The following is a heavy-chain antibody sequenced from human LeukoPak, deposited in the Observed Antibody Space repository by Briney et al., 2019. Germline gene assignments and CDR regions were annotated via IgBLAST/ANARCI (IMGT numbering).Heavy chain of an antibody. V-gene: IGHV4-30-4*01. D-gene: IGHD1-26*01. CDR2: IYYSGST. CDR3: AISIVGANSFDY. J-gene: IGHJ4*02. Sequence: SETLSLTCTVSGGSISSGDYYWSWIRQPPGKGLEWIGYIYYSGSTYYNPSLKSRVTIPVDRSKNQFSLKLSSVTAADTAVYYCAISIVGANSFDYWGQGTLVTVSS. CDR1: GGSISSGDYY.